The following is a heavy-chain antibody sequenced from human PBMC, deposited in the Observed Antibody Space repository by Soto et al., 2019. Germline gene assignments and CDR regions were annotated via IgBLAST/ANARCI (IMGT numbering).Heavy chain of an antibody. Sequence: SETLSLTCSVYGAALNSGNYYWSWIRQVPGKGLEWIGHIYVTGAVDYNPSLRDRITISQDTSERQFSLKLRLLTAADTAVYYCARLRIATNNYKWFDPWGQGTLVPVSS. J-gene: IGHJ5*02. CDR1: GAALNSGNYY. D-gene: IGHD2-21*01. CDR3: ARLRIATNNYKWFDP. V-gene: IGHV4-31*03. CDR2: IYVTGAV.